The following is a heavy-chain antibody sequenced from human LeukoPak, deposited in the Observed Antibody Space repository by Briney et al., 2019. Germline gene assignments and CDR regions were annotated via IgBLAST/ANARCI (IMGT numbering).Heavy chain of an antibody. CDR1: GGSIKNYY. CDR3: ARHRSDTGGKKGVNWFAA. Sequence: SETLFHTCSVSGGSIKNYYWSWIRQPPGKGLEWLGNIYLGGTTDYNSSLKSRLTISVDTFKNQLALNLQSVTAADTATYYCARHRSDTGGKKGVNWFAAWGQ. CDR2: IYLGGTT. D-gene: IGHD4-23*01. V-gene: IGHV4-59*01. J-gene: IGHJ5*02.